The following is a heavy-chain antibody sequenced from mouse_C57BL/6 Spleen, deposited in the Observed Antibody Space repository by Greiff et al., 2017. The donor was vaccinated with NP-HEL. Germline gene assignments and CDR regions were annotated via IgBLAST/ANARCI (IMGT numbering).Heavy chain of an antibody. CDR1: GFTFSSYA. CDR3: TRAGDDYEGDY. V-gene: IGHV5-9-1*02. J-gene: IGHJ2*01. CDR2: ISSGGDYI. D-gene: IGHD2-4*01. Sequence: EVQWVESGEGLVKPGGSLKLSCAASGFTFSSYAMSWVRQTPEKRLEWVAYISSGGDYIYYADTVKGRFTISRDNARNTLYLQMSSLKSEDTAMYYCTRAGDDYEGDYWGQGTTLTVSS.